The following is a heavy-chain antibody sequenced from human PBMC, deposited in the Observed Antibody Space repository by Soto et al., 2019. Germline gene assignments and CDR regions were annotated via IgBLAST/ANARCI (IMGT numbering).Heavy chain of an antibody. CDR2: ISSSSSDI. CDR1: GFTFSNYE. V-gene: IGHV3-48*03. Sequence: PGGSLRLSCAASGFTFSNYEMNWVRQAPGKGLEWVSYISSSSSDIYYADSVKGRFTISRDNAKNSLYLQMNSLRAEDTAVYYCVRDRLYSGTYLFGFDYWGQGTLVTVSS. J-gene: IGHJ4*02. D-gene: IGHD1-26*01. CDR3: VRDRLYSGTYLFGFDY.